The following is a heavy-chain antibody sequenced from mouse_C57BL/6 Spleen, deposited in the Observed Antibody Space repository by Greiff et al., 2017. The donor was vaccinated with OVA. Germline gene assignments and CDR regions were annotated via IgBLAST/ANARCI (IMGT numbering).Heavy chain of an antibody. CDR3: ARGELRLRSFAY. CDR1: GYTFTDYN. D-gene: IGHD3-2*02. J-gene: IGHJ3*01. Sequence: EVQLQQSGPELVKPGASVKIPCKASGYTFTDYNMDWVKQSHGKSLEWIGDINPNNGGTIYNQKFKGKATLTVDKSSSTAYMELRSLTSEDTAVDYCARGELRLRSFAYWGQGTLVTVSA. V-gene: IGHV1-18*01. CDR2: INPNNGGT.